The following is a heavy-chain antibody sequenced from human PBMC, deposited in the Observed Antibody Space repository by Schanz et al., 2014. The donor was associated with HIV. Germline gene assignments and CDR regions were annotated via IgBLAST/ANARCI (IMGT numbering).Heavy chain of an antibody. J-gene: IGHJ6*02. CDR2: ISGSGGST. V-gene: IGHV3-NL1*01. CDR3: ARGMDV. Sequence: QVQLVESGGGVVQPGRSLRLSCAASGFTFSSYGIHWVRQAPGKGLEWVSAISGSGGSTYYADSVKGRFTVSRDFSNNTVHLQMNSLRAEDTAVYYCARGMDVWGQGTTVVVSS. CDR1: GFTFSSYG.